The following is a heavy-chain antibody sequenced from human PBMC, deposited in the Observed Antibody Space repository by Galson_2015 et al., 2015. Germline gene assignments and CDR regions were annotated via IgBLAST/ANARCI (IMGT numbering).Heavy chain of an antibody. CDR3: AKASRPYYYDSSGYPTN. CDR2: ISYDGSNK. J-gene: IGHJ4*02. D-gene: IGHD3-22*01. V-gene: IGHV3-30*18. Sequence: SLRLSCAASGFTFSSYGMHWVRQAPGKGLEWVAVISYDGSNKYYADSVKGRFTISRDNSKNTLYLQMNSLRAEDTAVYYCAKASRPYYYDSSGYPTNWGQGTLVTVSS. CDR1: GFTFSSYG.